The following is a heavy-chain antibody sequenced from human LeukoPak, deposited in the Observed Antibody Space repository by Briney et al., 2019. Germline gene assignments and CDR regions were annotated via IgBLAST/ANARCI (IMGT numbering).Heavy chain of an antibody. D-gene: IGHD3-3*01. J-gene: IGHJ4*02. CDR1: GGSFSGYY. CDR2: INHSGST. V-gene: IGHV4-34*01. CDR3: ARCSELSAYYDFRSGFQAYPHGHTFDY. Sequence: SETLSLTCAVYGGSFSGYYWRWIRQPPGKGLKRIGEINHSGSTNYNPSLKSRVTISVDTSKNQFSLKLSSVTAADTAVYYCARCSELSAYYDFRSGFQAYPHGHTFDYWGQVTLVTVSS.